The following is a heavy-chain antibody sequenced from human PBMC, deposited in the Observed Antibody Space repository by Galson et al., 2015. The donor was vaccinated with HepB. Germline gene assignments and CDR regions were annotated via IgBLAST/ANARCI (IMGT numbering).Heavy chain of an antibody. CDR2: ISGSGGST. J-gene: IGHJ3*02. Sequence: SLRLSCAVSGFTFSNCAMNWVRQAPGKGLEWVSGISGSGGSTYYADSVKGRFTISRDNSNNTLYLHMSSLRAEDTAVYYCARTSAVADVFDIWGQATLVPVSS. CDR1: GFTFSNCA. D-gene: IGHD6-19*01. CDR3: ARTSAVADVFDI. V-gene: IGHV3-23*01.